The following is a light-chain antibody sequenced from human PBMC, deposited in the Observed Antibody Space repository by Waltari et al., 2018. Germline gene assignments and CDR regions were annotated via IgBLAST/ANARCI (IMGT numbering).Light chain of an antibody. J-gene: IGKJ4*01. CDR1: QTISGSW. CDR3: QQYDGSSVT. CDR2: GAS. Sequence: EIVLTQSPGTLSLSPGERATLSCRASQTISGSWLTWYQQKPGQAPRLVIYGASIRATAIPDRFGGSGSGTDFTLTISRLEPEDFAVYYCQQYDGSSVTFGGGTKVEIK. V-gene: IGKV3-20*01.